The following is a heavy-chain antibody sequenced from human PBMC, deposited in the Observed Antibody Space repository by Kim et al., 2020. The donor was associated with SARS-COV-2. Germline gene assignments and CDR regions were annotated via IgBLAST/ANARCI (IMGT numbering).Heavy chain of an antibody. J-gene: IGHJ4*02. Sequence: SETLSLTCTVSGGSISSGGYYWSWIRQHPGKGLEWIGYIYYSGSTYYNPSLKSRVTISVDTSKNQFSLKLSSVTAADTAVYYCARTDILTGYYLDYWGQGTLVTVSS. V-gene: IGHV4-31*03. D-gene: IGHD3-9*01. CDR1: GGSISSGGYY. CDR2: IYYSGST. CDR3: ARTDILTGYYLDY.